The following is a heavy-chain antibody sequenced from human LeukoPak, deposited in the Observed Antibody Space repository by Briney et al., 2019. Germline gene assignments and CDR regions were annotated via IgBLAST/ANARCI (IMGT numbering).Heavy chain of an antibody. V-gene: IGHV4-34*01. D-gene: IGHD5-18*01. CDR1: GGSFSGYY. CDR2: INHSGST. CDR3: ARGPQDTAMVHYYYYYMDV. J-gene: IGHJ6*03. Sequence: PSETLSLTCAVYGGSFSGYYWSWIRQPPGKGLEWIGEINHSGSTNYNPSLKSRVTISVDTSKNQFSLKLSSVTAADTAVYYCARGPQDTAMVHYYYYYMDVWGKGTTVTISS.